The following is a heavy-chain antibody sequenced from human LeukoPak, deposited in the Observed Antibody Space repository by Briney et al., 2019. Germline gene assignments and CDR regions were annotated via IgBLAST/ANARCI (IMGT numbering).Heavy chain of an antibody. Sequence: GGSLRLSCAASGFTFSGYSMNWVRQAPGKGLEWVSSVSSGSSTIYYADSVKGRFTISRDNAKNSLYLQMNSLRAEDTAVYYCARGHYGDYGYMDVWGKGTTVTVSS. CDR3: ARGHYGDYGYMDV. D-gene: IGHD4-17*01. V-gene: IGHV3-48*01. CDR1: GFTFSGYS. J-gene: IGHJ6*03. CDR2: VSSGSSTI.